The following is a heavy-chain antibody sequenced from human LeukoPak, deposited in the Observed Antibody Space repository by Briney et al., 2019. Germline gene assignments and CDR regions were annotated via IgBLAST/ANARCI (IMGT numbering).Heavy chain of an antibody. J-gene: IGHJ4*02. CDR3: ARFHRGWYFDY. CDR2: LFSGGSA. Sequence: PGGSLRLSCVASGFTVSSNSMNWVRQAPGKGLEWASILFSGGSALYADSVKGRFTISRDNSKNTLYLQMNSLGAEDTAAYYCARFHRGWYFDYWGQGTLVTVSS. CDR1: GFTVSSNS. V-gene: IGHV3-53*01. D-gene: IGHD2-15*01.